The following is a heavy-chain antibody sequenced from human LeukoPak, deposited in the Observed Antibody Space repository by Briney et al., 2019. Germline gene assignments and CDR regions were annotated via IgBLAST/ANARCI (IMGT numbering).Heavy chain of an antibody. CDR2: ITSSSTYI. J-gene: IGHJ4*02. CDR1: GFTFSSYS. Sequence: PGGSLRLSCAASGFTFSSYSMNWVRQAPGKGLEWVSSITSSSTYIFYADSVKGRFTISRDNAKNSLYLQMTSLTAEDTAIYYCARDLGATRRSHDCWGQGTLVTVSS. D-gene: IGHD1-26*01. V-gene: IGHV3-21*01. CDR3: ARDLGATRRSHDC.